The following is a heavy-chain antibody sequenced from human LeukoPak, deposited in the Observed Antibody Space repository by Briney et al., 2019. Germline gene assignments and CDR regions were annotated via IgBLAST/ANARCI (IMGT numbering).Heavy chain of an antibody. D-gene: IGHD3-3*01. J-gene: IGHJ6*02. CDR2: MNPNSGNT. CDR1: GYTFTSYD. V-gene: IGHV1-8*01. CDR3: ARDAGFLEWLVSYGMDV. Sequence: ASVKVSCKASGYTFTSYDINWVRQATGQGLEWMGWMNPNSGNTGYAQKFQGRVTMTRDTSISTAYMELSRLRSDDTAVYYCARDAGFLEWLVSYGMDVWGQGTTVTVSS.